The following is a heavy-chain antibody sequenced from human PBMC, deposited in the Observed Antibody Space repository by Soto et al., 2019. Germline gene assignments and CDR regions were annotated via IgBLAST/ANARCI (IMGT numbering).Heavy chain of an antibody. V-gene: IGHV3-21*01. CDR2: ISSSSSYI. J-gene: IGHJ4*02. CDR3: ARDLYYYDSSGYYPFDY. Sequence: GGSLRLSCAASGFTFSSYSMNWVRQDPGKGLEWVSSISSSSSYIYYADSVKGRFTISRDNAKNSLYLQMNSLRAEDTAVYYCARDLYYYDSSGYYPFDYWGQGTLVTVSS. CDR1: GFTFSSYS. D-gene: IGHD3-22*01.